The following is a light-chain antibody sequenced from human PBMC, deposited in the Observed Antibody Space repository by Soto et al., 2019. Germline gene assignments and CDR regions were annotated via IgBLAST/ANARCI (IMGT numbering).Light chain of an antibody. J-gene: IGLJ3*02. CDR2: EGS. Sequence: QSVLTQPASVSGSPGQSITISCTGTSSDVGTYNLVSWYQQHPGKAPRLMIYEGSKRPSGVSNRFSGSKSGNTASLTVSGLQAEDEADYYCSSYGGNNNWVFGGGTKLTVL. CDR1: SSDVGTYNL. CDR3: SSYGGNNNWV. V-gene: IGLV2-14*02.